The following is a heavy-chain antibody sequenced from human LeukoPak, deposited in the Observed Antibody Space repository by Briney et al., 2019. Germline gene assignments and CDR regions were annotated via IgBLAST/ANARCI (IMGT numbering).Heavy chain of an antibody. V-gene: IGHV3-48*04. CDR2: ISSSRSLI. Sequence: GGSLRLSCAASGFTFSSYAMNWVRQAPGKGLEWVSYISSSRSLIYYADSVKGRFTISRDNAKNSLYLQMNSLRAEDTAVYYCARGETAGATYSRYWGQGTLVTVSS. J-gene: IGHJ4*02. CDR1: GFTFSSYA. D-gene: IGHD1-26*01. CDR3: ARGETAGATYSRY.